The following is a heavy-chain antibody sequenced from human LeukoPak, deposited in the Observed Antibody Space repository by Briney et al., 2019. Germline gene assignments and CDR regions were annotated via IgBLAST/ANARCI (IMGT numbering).Heavy chain of an antibody. J-gene: IGHJ4*02. CDR3: AKDGVDYYGSGSYYSSIMYYFDY. D-gene: IGHD3-10*01. CDR2: ISASGGTT. CDR1: GFTFNIYA. Sequence: GGSLRLSCATSGFTFNIYALSWVRQAPGKGLEWVSTISASGGTTYYADSVKGRFTISRDNSKNTLYLQMNSLRAEDTAVYYCAKDGVDYYGSGSYYSSIMYYFDYWGQGTLVTVSS. V-gene: IGHV3-23*01.